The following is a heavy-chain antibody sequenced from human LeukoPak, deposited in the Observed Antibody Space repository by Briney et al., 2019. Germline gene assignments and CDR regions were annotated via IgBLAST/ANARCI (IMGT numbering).Heavy chain of an antibody. CDR1: GNYW. CDR2: INSDGSWT. V-gene: IGHV3-74*01. D-gene: IGHD3-16*01. J-gene: IGHJ4*01. Sequence: QPGGSLKLSCAASGNYWMHWVRQAPGKGLVWVSHINSDGSWTSYADSVKGRFTISKDNAKNTVYLQMNSLRAEDTAVYYCASGGPLYYLGQGALVTVAS. CDR3: ASGGPLYY.